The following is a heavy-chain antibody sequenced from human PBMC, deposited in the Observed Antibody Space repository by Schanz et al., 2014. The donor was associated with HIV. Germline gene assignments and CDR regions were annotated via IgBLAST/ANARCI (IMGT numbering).Heavy chain of an antibody. J-gene: IGHJ4*02. CDR2: IWYDGSNK. CDR3: ARGGIWEWDQPDFDY. Sequence: VQLVESGGRVVQPGRSLRLSCAASGFTFSTYGMHWVRQAPGKGLEWVAVIWYDGSNKYYADSVKGRFTISRDNSKNTLYLQMNSLRAEDTAVYYCARGGIWEWDQPDFDYWGQGTLVTVSS. CDR1: GFTFSTYG. D-gene: IGHD2-15*01. V-gene: IGHV3-30*19.